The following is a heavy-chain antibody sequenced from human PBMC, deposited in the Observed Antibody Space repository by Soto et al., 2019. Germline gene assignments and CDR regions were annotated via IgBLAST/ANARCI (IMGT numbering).Heavy chain of an antibody. CDR2: IIPIFGTA. V-gene: IGHV1-69*01. CDR1: GGTFSSYA. Sequence: QVQLVQSGAEVKKPGSSVKVSCKASGGTFSSYAISWVRQAPGQGLEWMGGIIPIFGTANYAQKFQGRVTITADESTSTAYMELRSLRSEDTAVYYCARRSWVSRRRKNWYFDLWGRGTLVTVSS. J-gene: IGHJ2*01. CDR3: ARRSWVSRRRKNWYFDL. D-gene: IGHD1-26*01.